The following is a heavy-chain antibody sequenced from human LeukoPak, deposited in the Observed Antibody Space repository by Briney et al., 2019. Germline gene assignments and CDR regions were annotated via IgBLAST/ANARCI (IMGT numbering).Heavy chain of an antibody. V-gene: IGHV1-8*01. J-gene: IGHJ4*02. CDR1: GYTFTSYD. D-gene: IGHD3-22*01. CDR2: MNPNSGNT. Sequence: ASVKVSCKASGYTFTSYDINWVRQATGQGLEWMGWMNPNSGNTGYAQKFQGRVTMTRNTSISTAYMELSSLRSEDTAVYYCARGYYDSTGYPIDYWGQGTLVTVSS. CDR3: ARGYYDSTGYPIDY.